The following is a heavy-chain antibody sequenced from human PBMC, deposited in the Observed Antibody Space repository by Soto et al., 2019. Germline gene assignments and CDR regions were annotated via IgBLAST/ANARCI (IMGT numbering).Heavy chain of an antibody. V-gene: IGHV4-39*01. D-gene: IGHD2-15*01. J-gene: IGHJ4*02. CDR3: ARLVVVAAYFDY. Sequence: QLQLQESGPGLVMPSETLSLTCTVSGGSISSSSYYWGWIRQPPGKGLEWIGSIYYSGSTYYNPSLKSRVTISVDTSKNQFSLKLSSVTAADTAVYYCARLVVVAAYFDYWGQGTLVTVSS. CDR2: IYYSGST. CDR1: GGSISSSSYY.